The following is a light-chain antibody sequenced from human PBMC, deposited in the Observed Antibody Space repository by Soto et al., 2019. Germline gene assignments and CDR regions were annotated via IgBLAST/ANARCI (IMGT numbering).Light chain of an antibody. J-gene: IGKJ1*01. V-gene: IGKV3-15*01. CDR2: GAF. CDR3: QQYNDWPLT. Sequence: EIVLTQSPGTLSLSPGERVTLSCRASQSVSSNLAWYQQKPGQAPSLLIYGAFTRATGIPARFSGTGSGTEFTLTISSLQSEDFALYYCQQYNDWPLTFGQGTK. CDR1: QSVSSN.